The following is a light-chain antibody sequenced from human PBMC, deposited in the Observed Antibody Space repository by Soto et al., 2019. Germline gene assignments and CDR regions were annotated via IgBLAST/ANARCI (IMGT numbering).Light chain of an antibody. J-gene: IGLJ1*01. CDR3: CSYAGSYTYV. V-gene: IGLV2-11*01. CDR2: DVS. CDR1: SSDVGGYNY. Sequence: ALTQPRSMSGSPGQSVTISCTGTSSDVGGYNYVSWYQQHPGKAPKLMISDVSKRPSGVPDRFSGSKSDNTASLTISGLQAEDEADYYCCSYAGSYTYVFGTGTKVTVL.